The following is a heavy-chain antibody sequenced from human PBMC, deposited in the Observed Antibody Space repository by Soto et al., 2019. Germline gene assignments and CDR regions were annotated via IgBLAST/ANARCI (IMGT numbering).Heavy chain of an antibody. D-gene: IGHD2-2*01. CDR3: AKGGCSSTSCLFDY. Sequence: GGSLRLSCAASGFTFSSYAMSWVRQAPGKGLEWVSAISGSGGSTYYAGSVKGRFTISRDNSKNTLYLQMNSLRAEDTAVYYCAKGGCSSTSCLFDYWGQGTRVSVAS. CDR2: ISGSGGST. V-gene: IGHV3-23*01. CDR1: GFTFSSYA. J-gene: IGHJ4*02.